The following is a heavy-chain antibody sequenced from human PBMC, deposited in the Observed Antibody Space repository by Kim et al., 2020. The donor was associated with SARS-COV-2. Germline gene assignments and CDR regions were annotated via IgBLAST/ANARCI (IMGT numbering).Heavy chain of an antibody. CDR3: GSGSYPYYYYGMDV. J-gene: IGHJ6*02. D-gene: IGHD3-10*01. Sequence: AQKFQGRVTITADESTSTAYMELSSLRSEDTAVYYCGSGSYPYYYYGMDVWGQGTTVTVSS. V-gene: IGHV1-69*01.